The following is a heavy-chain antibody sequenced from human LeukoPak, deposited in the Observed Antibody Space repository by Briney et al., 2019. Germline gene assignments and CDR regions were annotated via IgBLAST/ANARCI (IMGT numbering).Heavy chain of an antibody. V-gene: IGHV1-69*05. D-gene: IGHD2-15*01. CDR1: GGTFSSYA. CDR2: IIPIFGTA. CDR3: ARDLTSLSRVVYYFDY. J-gene: IGHJ4*02. Sequence: ASVKVSCKASGGTFSSYAISWVRQAPGQGLEWMGGIIPIFGTANYAQKFQGRVTITTDESTSTAYMELSSLRSEDTAVYYCARDLTSLSRVVYYFDYWGQGTLVTVSS.